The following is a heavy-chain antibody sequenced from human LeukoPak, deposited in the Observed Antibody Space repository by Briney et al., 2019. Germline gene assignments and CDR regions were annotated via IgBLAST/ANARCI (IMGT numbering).Heavy chain of an antibody. Sequence: PSETLSLTCTVSGGSFSSTHNYLGWIRQPPGKGLEWIGSIYYSGSTYYNPSLKSRVTISVDTSKNHFSLKLSSVTAADTAVYYCARDSGYYDFWSGYFLSATPGGGFDPWGQGTLVTVSS. CDR3: ARDSGYYDFWSGYFLSATPGGGFDP. J-gene: IGHJ5*02. V-gene: IGHV4-39*02. CDR1: GGSFSSTHNY. D-gene: IGHD3-3*01. CDR2: IYYSGST.